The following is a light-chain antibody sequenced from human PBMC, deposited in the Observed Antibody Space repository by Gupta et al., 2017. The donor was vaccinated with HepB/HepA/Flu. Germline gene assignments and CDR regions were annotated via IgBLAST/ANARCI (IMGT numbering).Light chain of an antibody. CDR3: HVSDSSSDHPV. J-gene: IGLJ3*02. V-gene: IGLV3-21*03. Sequence: SYVLTPPPSVSVAPGKTARITCGGNNIGSKSVHWYQQKQGQAPVRVVDDDSDRHSAIAERFSCYPAGNNATPHISSVEAGDEADDYWHVSDSSSDHPVFGGGTKLTVL. CDR1: NIGSKS. CDR2: DDS.